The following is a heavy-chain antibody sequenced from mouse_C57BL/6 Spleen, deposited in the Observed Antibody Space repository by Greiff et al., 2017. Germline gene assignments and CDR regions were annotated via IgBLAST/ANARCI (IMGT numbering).Heavy chain of an antibody. J-gene: IGHJ4*01. CDR1: GYTFTSYW. D-gene: IGHD1-1*01. V-gene: IGHV1-7*01. Sequence: VQLQQPGAELVKPGASVKLSCKASGYTFTSYWMHWVKQRPGQGLEWIGYINPSSGYTKYNQKVKDKATLTADKSSRTAYMQLSSLTYEDSAVYYCAATVSYAMDYWGQGTSVTVSS. CDR2: INPSSGYT. CDR3: AATVSYAMDY.